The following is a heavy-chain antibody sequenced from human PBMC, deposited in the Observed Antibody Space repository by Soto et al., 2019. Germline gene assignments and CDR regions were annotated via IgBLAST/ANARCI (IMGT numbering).Heavy chain of an antibody. CDR1: GFTFDDYA. CDR2: ISWNSGSI. V-gene: IGHV3-9*01. Sequence: GGSLRLSCAASGFTFDDYAMHWVRQAPGKGLEWVSGISWNSGSIGYADSVEGRFTISRDNAKNSLYLQMNSLRAEDTALYYCAKSDRITMVRGVISFDYWGQGTLVTVSS. J-gene: IGHJ4*02. D-gene: IGHD3-10*01. CDR3: AKSDRITMVRGVISFDY.